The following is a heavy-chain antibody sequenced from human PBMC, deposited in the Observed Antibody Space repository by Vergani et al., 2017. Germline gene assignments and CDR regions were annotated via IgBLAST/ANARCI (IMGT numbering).Heavy chain of an antibody. CDR1: GYTFTSYA. CDR2: IIPIFGTA. J-gene: IGHJ4*02. CDR3: ARESDDFWSGQYSC. Sequence: QVQLVQSGAEVKKPGASVKVSCKASGYTFTSYAMHWVRQAPGQRLEWMGWIIPIFGTANYAQKFQGRVTITADESTSTAYMELSSLRSEDTAVYYCARESDDFWSGQYSCWGQGTLVTVSS. V-gene: IGHV1-69*13. D-gene: IGHD3-3*01.